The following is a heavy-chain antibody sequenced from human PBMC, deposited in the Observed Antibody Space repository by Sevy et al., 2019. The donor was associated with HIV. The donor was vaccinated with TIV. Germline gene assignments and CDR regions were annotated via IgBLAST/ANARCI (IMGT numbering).Heavy chain of an antibody. J-gene: IGHJ6*02. Sequence: GGSLRLSCTGSGFTFGDYAMSWFRQAPGKGLEWVGFIRSKAYGGTTEYAASVKGRFTISRDDSKSIAYLQMNSLKTEDTAVYYCTSHLITIFGVVPPPDSRVWGQGTTVTVSS. CDR2: IRSKAYGGTT. V-gene: IGHV3-49*03. D-gene: IGHD3-3*01. CDR1: GFTFGDYA. CDR3: TSHLITIFGVVPPPDSRV.